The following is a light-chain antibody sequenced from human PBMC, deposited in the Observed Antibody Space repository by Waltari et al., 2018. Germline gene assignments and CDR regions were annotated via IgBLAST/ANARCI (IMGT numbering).Light chain of an antibody. Sequence: DIVMTQSPDSLAVSLGERATVHCQSSQSVFYSSNNKNYLAWYQQKPRQPPKLLIYWASARESGVPDRFSGSGSGTDFTLTISSLQAEDVAVYYCQQYYSIPYTFGQGTKLEIK. CDR3: QQYYSIPYT. V-gene: IGKV4-1*01. CDR2: WAS. J-gene: IGKJ2*01. CDR1: QSVFYSSNNKNY.